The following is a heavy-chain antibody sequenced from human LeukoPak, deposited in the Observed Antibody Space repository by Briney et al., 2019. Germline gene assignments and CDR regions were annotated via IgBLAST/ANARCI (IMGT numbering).Heavy chain of an antibody. D-gene: IGHD6-13*01. Sequence: GGSLRLACAASGFTVSSYAMTWVRQAPGRGREWVSSVDGGGGGTYYADSVKGRFTISRDNSKETLYLHMHGLRAEDTAVYFCAKQSAGSAAWYSLHYDFWGQGTLVTVSS. J-gene: IGHJ4*02. CDR1: GFTVSSYA. CDR3: AKQSAGSAAWYSLHYDF. V-gene: IGHV3-23*01. CDR2: VDGGGGGT.